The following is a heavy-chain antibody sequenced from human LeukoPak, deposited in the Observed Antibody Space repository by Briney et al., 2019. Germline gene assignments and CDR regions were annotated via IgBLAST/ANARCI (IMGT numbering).Heavy chain of an antibody. CDR3: ARGGYYNILTGFRGRILGFDY. V-gene: IGHV3-66*01. J-gene: IGHJ4*02. CDR1: GGSFSGYY. Sequence: PSETLSLTCAVYGGSFSGYYWSWIRQPPGRGLEWVSLIYSGGNTYYADSVKGRFTISRDNSKNTLYLQMNSLRAEDTAVYYCARGGYYNILTGFRGRILGFDYWGQGALVTVSS. CDR2: IYSGGNT. D-gene: IGHD3-9*01.